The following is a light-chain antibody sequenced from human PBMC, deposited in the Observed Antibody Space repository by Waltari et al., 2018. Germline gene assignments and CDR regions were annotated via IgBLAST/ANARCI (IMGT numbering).Light chain of an antibody. V-gene: IGKV1-9*01. CDR1: PGIVTY. CDR2: SAS. CDR3: QQLKSYPLT. Sequence: IQLTHSPSSLSASVGDRVTITSRASPGIVTYLAWYQQRPGKAPNLLVYSASTLQSGVPSRFSGSGSGPDFTLTISSLQPEDFATYYCQQLKSYPLTFGGGTKVEIK. J-gene: IGKJ4*01.